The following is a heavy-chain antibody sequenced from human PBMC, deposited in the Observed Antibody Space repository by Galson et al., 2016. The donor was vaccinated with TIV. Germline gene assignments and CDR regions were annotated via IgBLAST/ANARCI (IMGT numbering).Heavy chain of an antibody. CDR2: IENDGSNK. Sequence: SCAASGLSFSGHGMHWVRKAPGKGLEWVAFIENDGSNKYYPDSMKGRFTVSRDNSKNTLYLHMNSLRPEDTAIYYCAKDQGQVGNYFGHAFDIWGQGTMVTVSS. D-gene: IGHD1-7*01. V-gene: IGHV3-30*02. J-gene: IGHJ3*02. CDR3: AKDQGQVGNYFGHAFDI. CDR1: GLSFSGHG.